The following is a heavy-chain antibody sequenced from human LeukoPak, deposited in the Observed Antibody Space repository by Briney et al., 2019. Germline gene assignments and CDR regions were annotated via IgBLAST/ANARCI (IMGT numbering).Heavy chain of an antibody. D-gene: IGHD6-19*01. CDR1: GGSFSGYY. Sequence: YPSETLSLTCAVYGGSFSGYYWSWIRQPPGKGLEWIGEINHSGSTNYNPSLKSRVTISVDTSKNQFSLKLSSVTAADTAVYYCARGPVAGPIGLYYYYYYYMDVWGQGTLVTVSS. J-gene: IGHJ6*03. V-gene: IGHV4-34*01. CDR3: ARGPVAGPIGLYYYYYYYMDV. CDR2: INHSGST.